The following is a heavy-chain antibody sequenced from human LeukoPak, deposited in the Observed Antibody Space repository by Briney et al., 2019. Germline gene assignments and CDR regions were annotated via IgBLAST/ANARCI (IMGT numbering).Heavy chain of an antibody. Sequence: PSETLSLTCTVSGGSISSGGDYWSWIRQPPGKGLEWIGYIYHSGSTYYNPSLKSRVTISVDRSKNQFSLKLSSVTAADTAVYYCARDAYNWNDGAFDIWGQGTMVTVSS. CDR2: IYHSGST. CDR1: GGSISSGGDY. CDR3: ARDAYNWNDGAFDI. V-gene: IGHV4-30-2*01. D-gene: IGHD1-20*01. J-gene: IGHJ3*02.